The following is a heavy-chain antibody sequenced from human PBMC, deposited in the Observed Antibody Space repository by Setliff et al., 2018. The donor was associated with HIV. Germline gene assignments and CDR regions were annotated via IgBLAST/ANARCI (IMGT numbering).Heavy chain of an antibody. Sequence: PGGSLRLSCAASGFTFSSYAMNWVRQAPGKGLEWVSAISASGGNTYYADSVKGRFTISRDKSKNTLYLQMNSLRAEDTAVYYCVRDKWLVPDTFDIWGQGTMVTVSS. D-gene: IGHD6-19*01. J-gene: IGHJ3*02. V-gene: IGHV3-23*01. CDR1: GFTFSSYA. CDR3: VRDKWLVPDTFDI. CDR2: ISASGGNT.